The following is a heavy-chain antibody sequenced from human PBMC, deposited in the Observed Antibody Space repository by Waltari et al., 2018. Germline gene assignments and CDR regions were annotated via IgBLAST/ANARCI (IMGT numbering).Heavy chain of an antibody. J-gene: IGHJ4*02. Sequence: QVQLQESGPGLVKPSETLSLTCAVSGYSISSGYYWGWIRQPPGKGLEWVSYISSSSSTIYYADSVKGRFTISRDNAKNSLYLQMNSLRADDTAVYYCARDLSEWELPVDYWGQGTLVTVSS. D-gene: IGHD1-26*01. CDR2: ISSSSSTI. V-gene: IGHV3-11*04. CDR3: ARDLSEWELPVDY. CDR1: GYSISSGYY.